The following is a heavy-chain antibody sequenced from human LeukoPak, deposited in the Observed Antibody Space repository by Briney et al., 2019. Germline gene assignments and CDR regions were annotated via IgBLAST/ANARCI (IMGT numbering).Heavy chain of an antibody. CDR1: GYTFISYG. Sequence: SVKVSCKASGYTFISYGISWVRQAPGQGLEWMGGIIPIFGTANYAQKFQGRVTITTDESTSTAYMELSSLRSEDTAVYYCARDPRPYSSSWYYFDYWGQGTLVTVSS. CDR2: IIPIFGTA. D-gene: IGHD6-13*01. CDR3: ARDPRPYSSSWYYFDY. V-gene: IGHV1-69*05. J-gene: IGHJ4*02.